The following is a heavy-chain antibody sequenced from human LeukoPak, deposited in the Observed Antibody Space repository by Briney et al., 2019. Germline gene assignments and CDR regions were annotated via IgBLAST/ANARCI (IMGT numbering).Heavy chain of an antibody. Sequence: SETLSLTCTVSGGSISSYYWSWIRQPAGEGLGWIGRIYTSGSTNYNPSLKSRVTMSVDTSKNQFSLKLSSVTAADTAVYYCARDPSSGHFDYWGQGTLVTVSS. CDR3: ARDPSSGHFDY. V-gene: IGHV4-4*07. CDR1: GGSISSYY. D-gene: IGHD3-22*01. CDR2: IYTSGST. J-gene: IGHJ4*02.